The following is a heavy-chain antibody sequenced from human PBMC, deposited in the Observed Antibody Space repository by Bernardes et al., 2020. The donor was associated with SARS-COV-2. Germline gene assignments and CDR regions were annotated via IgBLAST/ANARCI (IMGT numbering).Heavy chain of an antibody. V-gene: IGHV1-2*02. D-gene: IGHD3-22*01. J-gene: IGHJ6*02. Sequence: ASVKVSCKASGYTFTGYYMHWVRQAPGQGLEWMGWINPNSGGTNYAQKFQGRVTMTRDTSISTAYMELSRLRSDATAVYYCAIPPTNYDRYGMDVWGQGTTVTVSS. CDR2: INPNSGGT. CDR1: GYTFTGYY. CDR3: AIPPTNYDRYGMDV.